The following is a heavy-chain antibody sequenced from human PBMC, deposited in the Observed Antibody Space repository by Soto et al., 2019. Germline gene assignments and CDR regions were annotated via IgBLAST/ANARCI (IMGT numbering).Heavy chain of an antibody. Sequence: GGSLRLSCAASGFTFSSYSMNWVRQAPGKGLEWVSSISSSSSYIYYADSVKGRFTISRDNAKNSLYLQMNSLRAEDTAVYYCASTRAATGLGYYYYGMDVWGQGTTVTVSS. CDR3: ASTRAATGLGYYYYGMDV. CDR1: GFTFSSYS. V-gene: IGHV3-21*01. D-gene: IGHD2-15*01. CDR2: ISSSSSYI. J-gene: IGHJ6*02.